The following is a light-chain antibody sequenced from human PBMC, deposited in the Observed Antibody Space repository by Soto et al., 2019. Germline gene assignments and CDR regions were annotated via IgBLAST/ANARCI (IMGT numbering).Light chain of an antibody. Sequence: DIQMTQSPSSLSASVGYRVTITCRSIQSISSYLNWYQQKPGKAPKLLIYAASSLQSGVPSRFSGSGSGTDFTLTISSLQPEDFAVYFCQQYAGPPTTFGQGTRLEIK. CDR3: QQYAGPPTT. V-gene: IGKV1-39*01. CDR2: AAS. CDR1: QSISSY. J-gene: IGKJ5*01.